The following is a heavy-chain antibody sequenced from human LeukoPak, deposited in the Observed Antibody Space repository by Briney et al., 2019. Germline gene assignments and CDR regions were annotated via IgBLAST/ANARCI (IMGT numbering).Heavy chain of an antibody. CDR2: IYYSGST. CDR3: ARPQYGDYYYGMDV. D-gene: IGHD4-17*01. V-gene: IGHV4-4*02. J-gene: IGHJ6*02. Sequence: SGTLSLTCAVSGGSISSSNWWSWVRQPPGKGLEWIGYIYYSGSTNYNPSLKSRVTISVDTSKNQFSLKLSSVTAADTAVYYCARPQYGDYYYGMDVWGQGTTVTVSS. CDR1: GGSISSSNW.